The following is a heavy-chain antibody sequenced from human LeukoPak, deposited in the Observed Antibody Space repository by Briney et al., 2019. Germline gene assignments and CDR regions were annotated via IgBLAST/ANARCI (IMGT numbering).Heavy chain of an antibody. D-gene: IGHD6-13*01. V-gene: IGHV4-61*08. CDR1: GGSISSGGYY. CDR3: ARVGAAGKHDAFDI. Sequence: SQTLSLTCTVSGGSISSGGYYWSWIRQPPGKGLEWIGYIYYSGSTNYNPSLKSRVTISVDTSKNQFSLELSSVTAADTAVCYCARVGAAGKHDAFDIWGQGTMVTVSS. J-gene: IGHJ3*02. CDR2: IYYSGST.